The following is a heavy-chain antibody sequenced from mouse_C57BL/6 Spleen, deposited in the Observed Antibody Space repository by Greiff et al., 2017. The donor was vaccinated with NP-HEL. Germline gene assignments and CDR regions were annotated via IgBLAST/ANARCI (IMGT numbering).Heavy chain of an antibody. CDR2: IDPSDSET. V-gene: IGHV1-52*01. CDR3: ARRPYDYGYAMDY. Sequence: QVQLQQPGAELVRPGSSVKLSCKASGYTFTSYWMHWVKQRPIQGLEWIGNIDPSDSETHYNQKFQAKATLTVDKSSSTAYMQLSSLTSEDSAVDYCARRPYDYGYAMDYWGQGTSVTVSS. D-gene: IGHD2-4*01. CDR1: GYTFTSYW. J-gene: IGHJ4*01.